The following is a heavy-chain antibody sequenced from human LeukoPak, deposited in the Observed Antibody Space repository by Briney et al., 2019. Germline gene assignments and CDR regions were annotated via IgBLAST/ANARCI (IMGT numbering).Heavy chain of an antibody. CDR3: ARGPYYDILTSYRALDY. Sequence: SETLSLTCAVYGGSFSGYYWSWIRQPPGKGLEWIGEINHSGSTNYNPSLKSRVTISVDTSKNQFSLKLGSVTAADTAVYYCARGPYYDILTSYRALDYWGQGTLVTVSS. V-gene: IGHV4-34*01. CDR2: INHSGST. J-gene: IGHJ4*02. D-gene: IGHD3-9*01. CDR1: GGSFSGYY.